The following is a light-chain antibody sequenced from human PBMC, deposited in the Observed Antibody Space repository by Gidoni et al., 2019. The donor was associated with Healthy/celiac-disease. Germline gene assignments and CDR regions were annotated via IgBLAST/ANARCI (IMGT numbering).Light chain of an antibody. V-gene: IGLV1-51*01. CDR3: GTWDSSLGWV. Sequence: QSVLPQPPSVSAAPGQKVTISCSGSSSNIGNNYVSWYQQPPGTAPNLLIYDNNKRPSGVPVRFSGSNSGTSATLGITGLQTGDEADYYCGTWDSSLGWVFGGGTKLTVL. CDR2: DNN. J-gene: IGLJ3*02. CDR1: SSNIGNNY.